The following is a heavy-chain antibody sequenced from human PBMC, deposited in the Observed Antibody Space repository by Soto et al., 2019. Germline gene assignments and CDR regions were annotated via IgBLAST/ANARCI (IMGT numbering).Heavy chain of an antibody. CDR1: GYTFSNYG. D-gene: IGHD3-10*01. J-gene: IGHJ4*02. CDR2: ISVYNYNT. CDR3: ARGGGYYGSGTYPFDY. V-gene: IGHV1-18*01. Sequence: QVQLVQSGAEVKKPGASVKVSCKTSGYTFSNYGIAWVRQAPGQSHEWLGWISVYNYNTNYAQKLQGRVTMTRDISTSTANMELRSMISDDTAVYYCARGGGYYGSGTYPFDYWGQGTLVTVSS.